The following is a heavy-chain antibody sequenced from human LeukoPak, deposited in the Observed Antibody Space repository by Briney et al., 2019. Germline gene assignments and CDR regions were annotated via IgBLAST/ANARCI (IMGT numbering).Heavy chain of an antibody. J-gene: IGHJ4*02. Sequence: PSETLSLTCTVSGGSISSSTYYWGWVRQAPGKGLEWVANINEDGGEKYYVDSVKGRFTISRDNAKNSVYLQMNTLTAEDTAVYYCATSRDAPMGTGGQGTLVTVSS. CDR2: INEDGGEK. D-gene: IGHD5-18*01. V-gene: IGHV3-7*01. CDR3: ATSRDAPMGT. CDR1: GGSISSSTYY.